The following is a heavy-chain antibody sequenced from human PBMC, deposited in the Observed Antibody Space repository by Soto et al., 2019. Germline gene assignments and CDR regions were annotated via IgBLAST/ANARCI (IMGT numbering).Heavy chain of an antibody. Sequence: ASVKVSCKASGYTFTGYYMHWVRQAPGQGLEWMGWINPNSGGTNYAQKFQGWVTMTRDTSISTAYMELSRLRSDDTAVYYCARDKAGYYDSSGHYYLVGYYYGMDVWGQGTTVTVSS. D-gene: IGHD3-22*01. CDR1: GYTFTGYY. V-gene: IGHV1-2*04. CDR2: INPNSGGT. J-gene: IGHJ6*02. CDR3: ARDKAGYYDSSGHYYLVGYYYGMDV.